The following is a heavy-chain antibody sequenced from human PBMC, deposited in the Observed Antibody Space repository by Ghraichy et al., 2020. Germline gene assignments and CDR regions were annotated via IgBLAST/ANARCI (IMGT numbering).Heavy chain of an antibody. J-gene: IGHJ4*02. CDR2: IIPIFGTA. V-gene: IGHV1-69*13. Sequence: SVKVSCKASGGTFSNYAISWVRQAPGQGLEWMGGIIPIFGTANYGQKFQDRVTITADESTSTVYMELSSLKSEDTAMYYCARGGRGAQYYFDYWGQGTLVTVSS. CDR1: GGTFSNYA. CDR3: ARGGRGAQYYFDY.